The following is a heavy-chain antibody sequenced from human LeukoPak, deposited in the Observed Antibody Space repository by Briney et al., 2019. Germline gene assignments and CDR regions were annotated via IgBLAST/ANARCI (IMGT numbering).Heavy chain of an antibody. J-gene: IGHJ4*02. D-gene: IGHD5-24*01. CDR1: GFTFNNYN. V-gene: IGHV3-30*02. Sequence: GGSLRLSCATSGFTFNNYNMNWVRQAPGKGLEWVAFIRYDGSNKYYADSVKGRFTISRDNSKNTLYLQMNSLRAEDTAVYYCTKDRMATIIGEFDYWGQGTLVAVSS. CDR3: TKDRMATIIGEFDY. CDR2: IRYDGSNK.